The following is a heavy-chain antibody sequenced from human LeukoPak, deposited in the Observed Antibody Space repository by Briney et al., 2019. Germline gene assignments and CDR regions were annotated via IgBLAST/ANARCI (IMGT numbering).Heavy chain of an antibody. CDR2: IVVGSGTT. J-gene: IGHJ5*02. CDR3: AADLLGAAAYS. Sequence: SVKVSCKASGFSFSSSAVQWVRQARGQRLEWIGWIVVGSGTTQYAQNFQERVTITRDMSTATAYMELNSLRSGDTAVYYCAADLLGAAAYSWGQGTLVTVSS. V-gene: IGHV1-58*01. CDR1: GFSFSSSA. D-gene: IGHD6-13*01.